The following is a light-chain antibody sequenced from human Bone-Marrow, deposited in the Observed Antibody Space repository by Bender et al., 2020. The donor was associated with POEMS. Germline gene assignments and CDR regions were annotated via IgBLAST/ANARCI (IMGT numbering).Light chain of an antibody. J-gene: IGLJ2*01. V-gene: IGLV3-21*02. Sequence: SYVLTQPPSVPVVPGQTARITCGGHNIGGESVHWYQQRPGQAPVLVIYDDTDRPSGIPERFSGSNSGHTATLTISGAQAMDEADYYCQAWDFSSAVFGGGTKLTVL. CDR3: QAWDFSSAV. CDR1: NIGGES. CDR2: DDT.